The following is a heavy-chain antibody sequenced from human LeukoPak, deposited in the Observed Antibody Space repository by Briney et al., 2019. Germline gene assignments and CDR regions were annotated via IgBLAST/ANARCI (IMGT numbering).Heavy chain of an antibody. D-gene: IGHD3-10*01. CDR3: ARGGSKRGTPSLWFGESPYYYGMDV. CDR1: GFTFSSYR. J-gene: IGHJ6*04. Sequence: GGSLRLSCAASGFTFSSYRMSWVRQAPGKGLEWVANITQDGSEKYYVDSVKGRFTISRDNAKNSLYLQMNSLRAEDTAVYYCARGGSKRGTPSLWFGESPYYYGMDVWGKGTTVTVSS. V-gene: IGHV3-7*03. CDR2: ITQDGSEK.